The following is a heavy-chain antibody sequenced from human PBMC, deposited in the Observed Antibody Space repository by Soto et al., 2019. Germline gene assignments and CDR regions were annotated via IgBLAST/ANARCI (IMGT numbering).Heavy chain of an antibody. J-gene: IGHJ4*02. CDR3: ARDKGRLGTDY. CDR1: GDSFISHA. D-gene: IGHD7-27*01. CDR2: IIPLFGTT. V-gene: IGHV1-69*01. Sequence: QVQLVQSGAEVKKPGSSVKVSCTTSGDSFISHAITWVRQAPGQGLEWVGGIIPLFGTTNYARRFQGRVTITADATTSTAYMELSSLRSDDTAFYYCARDKGRLGTDYWGQGTLVSVSS.